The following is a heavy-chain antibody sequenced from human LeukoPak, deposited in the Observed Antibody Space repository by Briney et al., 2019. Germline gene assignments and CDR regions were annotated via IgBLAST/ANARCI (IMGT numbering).Heavy chain of an antibody. CDR3: ARGPDYGGPFDY. D-gene: IGHD4-23*01. J-gene: IGHJ4*02. V-gene: IGHV4-39*07. CDR2: INHSGST. Sequence: SETLSLTCTVSGGSVSSGSYYWSWIRQPPGKGLEWIGEINHSGSTNYNPSLKSRVTISVDTSKNQFSLKLSSVTAADTAVYYCARGPDYGGPFDYWGQGTLVTVSS. CDR1: GGSVSSGSYY.